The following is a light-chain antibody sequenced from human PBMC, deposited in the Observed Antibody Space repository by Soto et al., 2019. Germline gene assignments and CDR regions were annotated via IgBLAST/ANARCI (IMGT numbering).Light chain of an antibody. Sequence: EIGLTQSPGTLSFSPGERSTLSCRSSQSVSSNLAWYQQKPGHAPRLLIYGASTRATGIPARFSGSGSGTEFTLTISSLQSEDFAVYYCQQYNNWPWTFGQGAKVDIK. CDR1: QSVSSN. CDR3: QQYNNWPWT. J-gene: IGKJ1*01. V-gene: IGKV3-15*01. CDR2: GAS.